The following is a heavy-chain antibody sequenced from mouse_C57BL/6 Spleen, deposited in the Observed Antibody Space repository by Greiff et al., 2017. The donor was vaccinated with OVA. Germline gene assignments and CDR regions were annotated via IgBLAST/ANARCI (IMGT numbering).Heavy chain of an antibody. V-gene: IGHV14-2*01. D-gene: IGHD1-1*01. Sequence: VQLQQSGAELVKPGASVKLSCTASGFNIKDYYMHWVKQRTEQGLEWIGRIDPEDGETKYAPKFPGKATITADTSSNTAYLQLSSLTSEDTAVDYCARGGSDYWGQGTTLTVSS. CDR3: ARGGSDY. J-gene: IGHJ2*01. CDR1: GFNIKDYY. CDR2: IDPEDGET.